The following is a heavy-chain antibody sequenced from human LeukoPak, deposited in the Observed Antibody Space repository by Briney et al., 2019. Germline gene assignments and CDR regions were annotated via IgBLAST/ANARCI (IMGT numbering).Heavy chain of an antibody. J-gene: IGHJ4*02. CDR2: ISSSSSYI. CDR3: ARGWWRTKLLKLDY. CDR1: GFTFSSYS. Sequence: GGSLRLSCAAPGFTFSSYSMNWVRQAPGKGLEWVSSISSSSSYIYYADSVKGRFTISRDNAKNSLYLQMNSLRAEDTAVYYCARGWWRTKLLKLDYWGQGTLVTVSS. D-gene: IGHD2-8*02. V-gene: IGHV3-21*01.